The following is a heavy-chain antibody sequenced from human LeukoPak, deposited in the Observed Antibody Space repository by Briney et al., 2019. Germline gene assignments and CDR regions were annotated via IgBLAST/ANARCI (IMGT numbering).Heavy chain of an antibody. V-gene: IGHV5-51*01. CDR3: ARHVQGVVDAFDI. J-gene: IGHJ3*02. Sequence: GESLKISCKGSGYSFTSYWIGWVRQMPGKGLEWMGIIYPGDSDTRYSPSFQGQVTISADKSISTAYLQWSSLKDSDTAMYYCARHVQGVVDAFDIWGQGTMVTVSS. CDR1: GYSFTSYW. CDR2: IYPGDSDT. D-gene: IGHD3-3*01.